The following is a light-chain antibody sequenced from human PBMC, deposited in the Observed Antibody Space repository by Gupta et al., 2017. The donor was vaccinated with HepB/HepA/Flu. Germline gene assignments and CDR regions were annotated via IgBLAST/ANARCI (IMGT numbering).Light chain of an antibody. CDR3: QQYNSIPRT. J-gene: IGKJ4*01. CDR2: KAS. CDR1: QSISSW. Sequence: DIQMTQSPSTLSASVGDRVTITCRASQSISSWLAWYQQKPGKAPKLLIYKASSLESGVPSRFSGSGSGTEFTLTISSLQPDDFATYYCQQYNSIPRTFGGGTKVEIK. V-gene: IGKV1-5*03.